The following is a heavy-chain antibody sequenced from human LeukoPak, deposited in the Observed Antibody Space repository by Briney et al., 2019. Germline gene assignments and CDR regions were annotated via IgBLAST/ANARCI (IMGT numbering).Heavy chain of an antibody. CDR3: ATEFYDFLSGESWFDP. CDR1: GDSIDSVSYY. V-gene: IGHV4-39*07. D-gene: IGHD3-9*01. J-gene: IGHJ5*02. Sequence: SETLSLTCSVSGDSIDSVSYYWGWIRQAPGKGPEWIASIDYSGRTFYNPSLRSRVTISVDTSNNDFSLNLTSVTAADTAVYYCATEFYDFLSGESWFDPWGQGALVTVSS. CDR2: IDYSGRT.